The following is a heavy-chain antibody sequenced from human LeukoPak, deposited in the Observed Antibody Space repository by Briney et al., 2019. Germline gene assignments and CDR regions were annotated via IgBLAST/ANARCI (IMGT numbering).Heavy chain of an antibody. CDR3: AREPPYYDFWSGWSDYGMDV. Sequence: PGGSLRLSRAASGFTFSSYSMNWVRQAPGKGLEWGSSISSSISYIYYADSVKGRFTISRDNAKNSLYLQMNSLRAEDTAVYYCAREPPYYDFWSGWSDYGMDVWGQGTTVTVSS. D-gene: IGHD3-3*01. CDR2: ISSSISYI. J-gene: IGHJ6*02. CDR1: GFTFSSYS. V-gene: IGHV3-21*01.